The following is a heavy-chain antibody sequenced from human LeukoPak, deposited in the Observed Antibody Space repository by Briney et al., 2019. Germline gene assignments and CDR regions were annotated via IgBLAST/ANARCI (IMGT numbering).Heavy chain of an antibody. V-gene: IGHV1-8*02. Sequence: ASVKVSCKASGYNFNGYYMHWVRQAPGQGLEWMGWMNPNSGNTGYAQKFQGRVTMTRNTSISTAYMELSSLRSEDTAVYYCARGREGGSFQHWGQGTLVTVSS. J-gene: IGHJ1*01. CDR1: GYNFNGYY. CDR3: ARGREGGSFQH. CDR2: MNPNSGNT. D-gene: IGHD1-26*01.